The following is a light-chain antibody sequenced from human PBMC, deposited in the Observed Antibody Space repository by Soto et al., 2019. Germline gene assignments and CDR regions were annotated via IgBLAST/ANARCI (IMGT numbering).Light chain of an antibody. CDR2: EVT. V-gene: IGLV2-8*01. CDR1: SSDVGAYNY. CDR3: TSYAGSNIWV. J-gene: IGLJ3*02. Sequence: QSALTQPPSASGSPGQSVTISCTGTSSDVGAYNYVSWYQQYPGKAPKLMIYEVTKRPSGVPDRFSGSKSGKTASLTVSGRLPEDEADYYCTSYAGSNIWVFGGGTQLTVL.